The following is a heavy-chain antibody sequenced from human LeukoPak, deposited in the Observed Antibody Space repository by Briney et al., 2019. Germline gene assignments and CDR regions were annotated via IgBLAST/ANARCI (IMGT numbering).Heavy chain of an antibody. V-gene: IGHV5-51*01. CDR1: GYSFSTSW. CDR3: ARLPRGSSWYPYIDY. Sequence: GESLKISCKGSGYSFSTSWIGWVRQMPGKGLEWMGIIYPGDSDTRYSPSFQGQVTISADKSISTAYLQWSSLKASDTAMYYCARLPRGSSWYPYIDYWGQGTLVTVSS. CDR2: IYPGDSDT. J-gene: IGHJ4*02. D-gene: IGHD6-13*01.